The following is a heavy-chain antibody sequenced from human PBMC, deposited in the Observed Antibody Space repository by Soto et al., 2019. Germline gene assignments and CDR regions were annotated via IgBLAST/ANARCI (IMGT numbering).Heavy chain of an antibody. CDR3: ASYDSSGYSQFDY. CDR1: GYTFTSYA. V-gene: IGHV1-3*01. Sequence: GASVKVSCKASGYTFTSYAMHWVRQAPGQGLEWMGWINAGNGNTKYSQKFQGRVTITRDTSASTAYMELSSLRSEDTAVYYCASYDSSGYSQFDYWGQGTLVTVSS. CDR2: INAGNGNT. J-gene: IGHJ4*02. D-gene: IGHD3-22*01.